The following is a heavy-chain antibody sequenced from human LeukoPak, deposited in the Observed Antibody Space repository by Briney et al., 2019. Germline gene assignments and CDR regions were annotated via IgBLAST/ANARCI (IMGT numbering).Heavy chain of an antibody. CDR2: ISYSGST. Sequence: PSETLSLTCTVSGGSISGYYWSWIWQPPGKGLEWIGYISYSGSTNYNPSLKSRVSISVDTSKNQFSLNLNSVTAADTAVFYCARHGSGWPFDYWGQGTLVTVSS. V-gene: IGHV4-59*08. CDR1: GGSISGYY. CDR3: ARHGSGWPFDY. D-gene: IGHD6-19*01. J-gene: IGHJ4*02.